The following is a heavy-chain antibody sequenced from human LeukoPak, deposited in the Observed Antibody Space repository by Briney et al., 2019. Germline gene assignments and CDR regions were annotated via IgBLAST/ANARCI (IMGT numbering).Heavy chain of an antibody. J-gene: IGHJ3*02. Sequence: PGGSLRLPCAASGFTFSDYYMSWIRQAPGKGLEWVSYISSSGNTIYYADSVKGRFTISRDNAKNSLYLQMNSLRAEDTAVYYCARAKTDTAMGTPAPDAFDIWGQGTMVTVSS. V-gene: IGHV3-11*01. CDR3: ARAKTDTAMGTPAPDAFDI. D-gene: IGHD5-18*01. CDR2: ISSSGNTI. CDR1: GFTFSDYY.